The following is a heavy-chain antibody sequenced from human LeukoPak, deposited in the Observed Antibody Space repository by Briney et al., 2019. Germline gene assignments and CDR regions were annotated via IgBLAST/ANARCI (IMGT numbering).Heavy chain of an antibody. CDR3: GRAFPPLRTSSAGDL. J-gene: IGHJ4*02. V-gene: IGHV3-21*01. CDR2: ISYLSSHV. D-gene: IGHD3-16*01. CDR1: GFTFSDYD. Sequence: PGGSLRLSCSASGFTFSDYDMNWVRQAPGKGLEWVSSISYLSSHVYYGDSVKGRFSISRDNAKNSLYLQMNSLGAEDTVIYYCGRAFPPLRTSSAGDLWGQGILVTVSS.